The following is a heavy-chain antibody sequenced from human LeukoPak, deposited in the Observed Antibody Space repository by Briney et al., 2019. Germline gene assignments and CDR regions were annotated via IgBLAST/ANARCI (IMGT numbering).Heavy chain of an antibody. CDR3: ARIRGLGVNWFDP. CDR2: IFSNDEK. D-gene: IGHD3-10*01. CDR1: GFSLSTARMG. Sequence: SGPTLVNPTETLTLTCTVSGFSLSTARMGVSWIRQPPGKALEWLAHIFSNDEKSYSTSLKSRITISKDTSKSQVVLTMTNMDPVDTATYYCARIRGLGVNWFDPWGQGTLVTVSS. V-gene: IGHV2-26*01. J-gene: IGHJ5*02.